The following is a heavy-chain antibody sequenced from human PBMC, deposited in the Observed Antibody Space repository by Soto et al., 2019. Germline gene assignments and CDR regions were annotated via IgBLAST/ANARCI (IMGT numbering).Heavy chain of an antibody. J-gene: IGHJ5*02. CDR3: ARQNTGHNWFGP. CDR1: GGSINNGAYY. Sequence: QLQLQESGPGLLKPSETLSLTCTVSGGSINNGAYYYSWIRQSPGEGLEWIGRVYYSGSTYYNPSLKSRVTISIDTSKRQFFLNLSSMTAADTAVYYCARQNTGHNWFGPWGQGTLVTVSS. CDR2: VYYSGST. V-gene: IGHV4-39*01. D-gene: IGHD4-17*01.